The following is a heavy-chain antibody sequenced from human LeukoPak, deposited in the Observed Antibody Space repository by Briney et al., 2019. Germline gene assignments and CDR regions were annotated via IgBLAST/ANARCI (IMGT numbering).Heavy chain of an antibody. CDR3: ARAYYYGSGSSFDY. J-gene: IGHJ4*02. D-gene: IGHD3-10*01. CDR1: GGTFSSYA. Sequence: SVKVSCKASGGTFSSYAISWVRQAPGQGLEWMGGIIPIFGTANYAQKFQGRVTITADKSTSTAYMELSSLRSEDTAVYYCARAYYYGSGSSFDYWGQGTLVTVSS. V-gene: IGHV1-69*06. CDR2: IIPIFGTA.